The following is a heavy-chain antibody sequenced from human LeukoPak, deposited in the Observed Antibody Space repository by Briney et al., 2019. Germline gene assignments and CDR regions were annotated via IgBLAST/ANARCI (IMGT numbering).Heavy chain of an antibody. J-gene: IGHJ5*02. CDR3: AKGRVLASSKSLTYHWFDP. CDR2: INPNTGGT. Sequence: ASVKVSCKASGYTFTGYYIHWVRQAPGQGLEWTGWINPNTGGTKYAQKFQGRVTMTRDTSINTAYMGLTRLTSDDTAVYYCAKGRVLASSKSLTYHWFDPWGHGTLVTVSS. CDR1: GYTFTGYY. V-gene: IGHV1-2*02. D-gene: IGHD2-8*02.